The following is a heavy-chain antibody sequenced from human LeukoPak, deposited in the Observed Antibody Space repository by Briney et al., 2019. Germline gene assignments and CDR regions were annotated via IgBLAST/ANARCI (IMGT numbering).Heavy chain of an antibody. CDR1: GFTFSSYG. CDR3: ASVRGYQLLYGAFDI. Sequence: GGSLRLSCAASGFTFSSYGMHWVRQAPGKGLEWVAFIRYDGSNKYYADSVKGRFTISRDNSKNTLYLQMNSLRAEDTAVYYCASVRGYQLLYGAFDIWGQGTMVTVSS. J-gene: IGHJ3*02. D-gene: IGHD2-2*02. CDR2: IRYDGSNK. V-gene: IGHV3-30*02.